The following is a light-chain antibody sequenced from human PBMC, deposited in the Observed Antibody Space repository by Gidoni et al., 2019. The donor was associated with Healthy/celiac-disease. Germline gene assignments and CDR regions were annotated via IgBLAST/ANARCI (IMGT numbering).Light chain of an antibody. J-gene: IGKJ3*01. CDR2: DAS. CDR1: QDISNY. Sequence: IQMTQSPSSLSASVGDRVTITCQASQDISNYLNWYQQKPGKAPKLLIYDASNLETGVPSRFSGSGSGTELTFTISSLQPEDIATYYCQQYDNLPPGGFTFXPXTKVDIK. V-gene: IGKV1-33*01. CDR3: QQYDNLPPGGFT.